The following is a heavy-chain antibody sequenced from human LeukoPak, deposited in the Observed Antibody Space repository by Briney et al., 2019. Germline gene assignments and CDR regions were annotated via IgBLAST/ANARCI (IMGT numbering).Heavy chain of an antibody. J-gene: IGHJ4*02. CDR3: AKDSSADDSSGYSYYFDY. D-gene: IGHD3-22*01. CDR2: ISFDATNK. V-gene: IGHV3-30*18. Sequence: GGSLRLSCAASGFTFSSYGMRWVRQAPGKGLEWEAVISFDATNKYYADSVKGRFTISRDNSKNTLYLQMNSLRAEDTAVYYCAKDSSADDSSGYSYYFDYWGQGTLVTVSS. CDR1: GFTFSSYG.